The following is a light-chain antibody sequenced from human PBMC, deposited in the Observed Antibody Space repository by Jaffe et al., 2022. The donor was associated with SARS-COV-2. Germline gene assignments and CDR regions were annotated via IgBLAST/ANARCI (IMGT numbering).Light chain of an antibody. CDR2: GAS. CDR3: QHYYVYPFT. CDR1: QDISNS. V-gene: IGKV1-16*01. Sequence: DIQMTQSPSALSASVGDRITITCRASQDISNSLAWFRQKPGKAPESLIYGASSLQSGVPSRFSGSGSGTDFTLTINSLQPEDFASYYCQHYYVYPFTFGQGTKLEIK. J-gene: IGKJ2*01.